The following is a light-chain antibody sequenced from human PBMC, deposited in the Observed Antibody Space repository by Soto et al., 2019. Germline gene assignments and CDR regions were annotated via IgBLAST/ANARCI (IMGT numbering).Light chain of an antibody. J-gene: IGLJ3*02. CDR2: EVR. Sequence: QSVLTQPASVSGSPGQSITIACTGTNRDVGSYNLVSWYQQRPGEAPKLIISEVRNRPSGISYRFTGSKSGNTASLTISGLQAEDEADYYCSSYTTTRTMVSGGGTKVTVL. V-gene: IGLV2-14*01. CDR3: SSYTTTRTMV. CDR1: NRDVGSYNL.